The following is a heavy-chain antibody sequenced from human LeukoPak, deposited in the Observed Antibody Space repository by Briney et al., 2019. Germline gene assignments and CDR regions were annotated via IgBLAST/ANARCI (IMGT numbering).Heavy chain of an antibody. CDR2: INHSGST. J-gene: IGHJ3*02. Sequence: SETLSLTCAVYGGSFSGYYWSWIRQPPGKGLEWIGEINHSGSTNYNPSLKSRVIISVDTSKNQFSLKLRSVTAADTAVYYCARPPRCSSTSCYRAFDIWGQGTVVTVSS. CDR3: ARPPRCSSTSCYRAFDI. CDR1: GGSFSGYY. D-gene: IGHD2-2*01. V-gene: IGHV4-34*01.